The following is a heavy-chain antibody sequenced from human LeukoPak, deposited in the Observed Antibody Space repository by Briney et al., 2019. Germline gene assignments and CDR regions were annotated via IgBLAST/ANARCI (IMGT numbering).Heavy chain of an antibody. CDR3: AELGITMIGGV. D-gene: IGHD3-10*02. CDR1: GFTFSTYN. CDR2: ITSSSSYA. Sequence: GSLRLSCEASGFTFSTYNMNWIRQAPGKRLEWVSSITSSSSYAFYADSVKGRFTISRDNAKSSLYLQMNSLRAEDTAVYYCAELGITMIGGVWGKGTTVTISS. V-gene: IGHV3-21*01. J-gene: IGHJ6*04.